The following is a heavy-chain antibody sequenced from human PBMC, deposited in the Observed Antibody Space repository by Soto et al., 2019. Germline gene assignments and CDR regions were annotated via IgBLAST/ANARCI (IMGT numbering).Heavy chain of an antibody. D-gene: IGHD2-15*01. Sequence: GGSLRLSCAPSGLTFSSYGMHWVRQAPGKGLEWVALIWSDGSNKNYADSVKGRFTISRDNSKNTLYLQMNSLRAEDTAVYYCARDASKDCLGGSGGSCYLDYWGQGTLVTVSS. V-gene: IGHV3-33*01. CDR2: IWSDGSNK. CDR3: ARDASKDCLGGSGGSCYLDY. CDR1: GLTFSSYG. J-gene: IGHJ4*02.